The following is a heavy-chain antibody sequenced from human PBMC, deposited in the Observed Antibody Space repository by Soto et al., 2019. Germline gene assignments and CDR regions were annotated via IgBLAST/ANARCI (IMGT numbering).Heavy chain of an antibody. V-gene: IGHV3-23*01. CDR1: GFTFSSYA. CDR3: AKEIFYSQWLVLVRAFDF. Sequence: GGSLRLSCAASGFTFSSYAMSWVRQAPGKGLEWVSAISGSGGSTYYADSVKGRFTISRDNSKNTLYLQMNSLRAEDTAVYYCAKEIFYSQWLVLVRAFDFRGQGTLVTGSS. CDR2: ISGSGGST. D-gene: IGHD6-19*01. J-gene: IGHJ3*01.